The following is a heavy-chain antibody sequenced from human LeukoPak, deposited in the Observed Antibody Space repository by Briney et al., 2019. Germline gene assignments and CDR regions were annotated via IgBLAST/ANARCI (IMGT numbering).Heavy chain of an antibody. CDR1: GGSISSYY. D-gene: IGHD3-10*01. J-gene: IGHJ4*02. CDR3: ARDSRGSGSYYSDFDY. Sequence: SETLPLTCTVSGGSISSYYWSWIRQSAGKGLEWIGRVYTSGSTNYNASLQSRVTMSVDTSKNQFSLKLSSVTAADTAVYYCARDSRGSGSYYSDFDYWGQGTLVTVSS. V-gene: IGHV4-4*07. CDR2: VYTSGST.